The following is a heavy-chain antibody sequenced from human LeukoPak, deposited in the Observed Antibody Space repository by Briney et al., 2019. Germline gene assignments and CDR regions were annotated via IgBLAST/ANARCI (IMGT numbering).Heavy chain of an antibody. CDR1: GFTFSDHF. D-gene: IGHD6-19*01. Sequence: GGSLRLSCAISGFTFSDHFLDWVRQAPGVGLEWVGRSRNKAKSYTTEYAASVKGRFTISRDDSKNSLYLQMDSLKTEDTAVYYCVRVGSVAGSDYLDYWGQGTLVTVSS. J-gene: IGHJ4*02. CDR2: SRNKAKSYTT. CDR3: VRVGSVAGSDYLDY. V-gene: IGHV3-72*01.